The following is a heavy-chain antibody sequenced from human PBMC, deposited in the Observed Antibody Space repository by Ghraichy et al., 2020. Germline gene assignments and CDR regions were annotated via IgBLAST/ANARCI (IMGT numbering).Heavy chain of an antibody. V-gene: IGHV4-39*07. D-gene: IGHD2-15*01. Sequence: TLSLTCTVSGGSISSSSYYWGWIRQPPGKGLEWIGSIYYSGSTYYNPSLKSRVTISVDTSKNQFSLKLSSVTAADTAVYYCARVIPYSWFDPWGQGTLVTVSS. CDR2: IYYSGST. J-gene: IGHJ5*02. CDR3: ARVIPYSWFDP. CDR1: GGSISSSSYY.